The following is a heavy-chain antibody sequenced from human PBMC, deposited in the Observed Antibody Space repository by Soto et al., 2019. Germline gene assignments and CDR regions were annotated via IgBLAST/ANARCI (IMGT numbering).Heavy chain of an antibody. D-gene: IGHD6-13*01. CDR2: INSDGSST. CDR3: ARIPVSSSWYYYYYGMDV. J-gene: IGHJ6*02. Sequence: GGSLRLSCAASGFTFSSYWMHWVRQAPGKGLVWVSRINSDGSSTSYADSVKGRFTISRDNAKNTLYLQMNSLRAEDTAVYYCARIPVSSSWYYYYYGMDVWGQGTTVTVSS. CDR1: GFTFSSYW. V-gene: IGHV3-74*01.